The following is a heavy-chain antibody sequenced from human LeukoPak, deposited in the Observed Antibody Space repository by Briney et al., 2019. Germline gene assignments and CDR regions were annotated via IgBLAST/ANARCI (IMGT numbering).Heavy chain of an antibody. CDR1: GYTFTGYY. J-gene: IGHJ5*02. Sequence: GASVKVSCKASGYTFTGYYMHWVRQAPGQGLEWMGWINPNSGGTNYAQKFQGRVTMTRDTSISTAYMELSRLRSDDTAVYYCARVGSGSYYNYWFDPWGQGTLVTVSS. D-gene: IGHD3-10*01. CDR3: ARVGSGSYYNYWFDP. CDR2: INPNSGGT. V-gene: IGHV1-2*02.